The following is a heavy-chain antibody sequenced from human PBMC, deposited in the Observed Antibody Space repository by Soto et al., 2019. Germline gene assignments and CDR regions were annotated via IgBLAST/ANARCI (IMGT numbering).Heavy chain of an antibody. CDR2: IYYSGST. CDR1: GGSISSYY. V-gene: IGHV4-59*01. J-gene: IGHJ6*03. Sequence: SETLSLTCTVSGGSISSYYWSWIRQPPGKGLEWIGYIYYSGSTNYNPSLKSRVTISVDTSKNQFSLKLSSVTAADTAVYYCARNLGPEYYYYYYMDVWGKGTTVTVSS. D-gene: IGHD7-27*01. CDR3: ARNLGPEYYYYYYMDV.